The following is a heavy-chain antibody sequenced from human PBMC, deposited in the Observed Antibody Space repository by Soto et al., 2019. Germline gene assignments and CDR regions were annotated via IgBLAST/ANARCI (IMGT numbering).Heavy chain of an antibody. CDR2: IDWDDDK. J-gene: IGHJ5*02. V-gene: IGHV2-70*11. CDR1: GFSLSTSGMC. CDR3: ARGGSSSWYSRFWFDP. D-gene: IGHD6-13*01. Sequence: GSGPTLVNPTQTLTLTCTFSGFSLSTSGMCVSWIRQPPGKALEWLARIDWDDDKYYSTSLKTRLTISKDTSKNQVVLTMTNMDPVDTATYYCARGGSSSWYSRFWFDPWGQGTLVTVSS.